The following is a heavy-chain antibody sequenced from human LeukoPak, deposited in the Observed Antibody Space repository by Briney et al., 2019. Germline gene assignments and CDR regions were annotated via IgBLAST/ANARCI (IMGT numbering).Heavy chain of an antibody. V-gene: IGHV4-59*08. D-gene: IGHD2-2*01. CDR3: ARHFGDIVVVPAAENWFDP. Sequence: SETLSLTCTVSGGSISSYYWSWIRQPPGKGLEWIGYIYYSGSINYNPSLKSRVTISVDTSKNQFSLKLSSVTAADTAVYYCARHFGDIVVVPAAENWFDPWGQGTLVTVSS. J-gene: IGHJ5*02. CDR2: IYYSGSI. CDR1: GGSISSYY.